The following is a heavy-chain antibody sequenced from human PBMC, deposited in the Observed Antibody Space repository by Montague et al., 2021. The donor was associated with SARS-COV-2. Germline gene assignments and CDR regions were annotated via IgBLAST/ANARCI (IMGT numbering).Heavy chain of an antibody. CDR1: GGSIRSGGYY. D-gene: IGHD4-11*01. V-gene: IGHV4-61*02. CDR3: ARDYSDYAYYYGLDC. Sequence: TLSLTCAVSGGSIRSGGYYWSWIRQPAGKGLEWIGRIYNSGSTSYNPSLKSRVTMSVDTSKNQFSLQVSSVTAADTAVYYCARDYSDYAYYYGLDCWGQGTTVTVSS. J-gene: IGHJ6*02. CDR2: IYNSGST.